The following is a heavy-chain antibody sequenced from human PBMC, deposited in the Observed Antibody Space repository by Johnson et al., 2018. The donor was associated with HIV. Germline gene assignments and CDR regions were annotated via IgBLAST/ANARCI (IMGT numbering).Heavy chain of an antibody. CDR3: SRQPWDGSDI. CDR2: IYRDDQT. CDR1: GFTFDDYG. V-gene: IGHV3-66*04. Sequence: EVQLVESGRGVVRPGGSLRLSCAASGFTFDDYGMSWVRQAPGKGLEWIAVIYRDDQTYYVDSVKGRFTVSRDISTGTVYLQMNSLRVEETAVYYCSRQPWDGSDILGQGTAVTVSS. J-gene: IGHJ3*02.